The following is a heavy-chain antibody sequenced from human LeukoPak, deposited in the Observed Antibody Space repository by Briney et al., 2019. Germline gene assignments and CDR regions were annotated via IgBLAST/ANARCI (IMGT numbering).Heavy chain of an antibody. Sequence: SETLSLTCTVSSGSISSYYWSWIRQSPGKGLEWIGYIYYSGTTDYNPSLKNRVTISVDTSKSQFSLKLSSVTAADTAVYYCARHLGYCSSTSCYPWFDPWGQGTLVTVSS. D-gene: IGHD2-2*01. CDR2: IYYSGTT. CDR1: SGSISSYY. J-gene: IGHJ5*02. CDR3: ARHLGYCSSTSCYPWFDP. V-gene: IGHV4-59*01.